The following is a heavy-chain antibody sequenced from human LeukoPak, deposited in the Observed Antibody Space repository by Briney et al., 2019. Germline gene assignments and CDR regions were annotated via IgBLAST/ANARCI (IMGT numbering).Heavy chain of an antibody. CDR3: ARSLAPYYDSSGYYGDAFDI. CDR1: GYTFTGYY. V-gene: IGHV1-2*02. J-gene: IGHJ3*02. Sequence: ASVKVSCRASGYTFTGYYMHWVRQAPGQGLEWMGWINPNSGGTNYAQKFQGRVTMTRDTSISTAYMELSRLRSDDTAAYYCARSLAPYYDSSGYYGDAFDIWGQGTMVTVSS. CDR2: INPNSGGT. D-gene: IGHD3-22*01.